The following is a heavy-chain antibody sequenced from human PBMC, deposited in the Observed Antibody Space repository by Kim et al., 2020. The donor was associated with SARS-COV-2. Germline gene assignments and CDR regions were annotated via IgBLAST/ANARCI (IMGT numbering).Heavy chain of an antibody. J-gene: IGHJ4*02. CDR2: T. Sequence: TNYADSVKGRFTSSRDNSKNTLYLQMNSLRAEDTAVYYCARGGGSRRFDYWGQGTLVTVSS. V-gene: IGHV3-53*01. CDR3: ARGGGSRRFDY. D-gene: IGHD2-15*01.